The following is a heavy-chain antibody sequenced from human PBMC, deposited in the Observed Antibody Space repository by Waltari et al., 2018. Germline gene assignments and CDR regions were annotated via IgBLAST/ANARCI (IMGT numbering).Heavy chain of an antibody. Sequence: QVQLQESGPGLVKPSETLSLTCTVSGGSISRYYWSWIRQPPGKGLGWIGYIYSSGSTNYNPSLKSRVIISVDTSKNQCSLKVRSMTAADTAVYYCARDRGYQDYWGQGTLVTVSS. J-gene: IGHJ4*02. CDR1: GGSISRYY. CDR3: ARDRGYQDY. CDR2: IYSSGST. D-gene: IGHD3-10*01. V-gene: IGHV4-59*01.